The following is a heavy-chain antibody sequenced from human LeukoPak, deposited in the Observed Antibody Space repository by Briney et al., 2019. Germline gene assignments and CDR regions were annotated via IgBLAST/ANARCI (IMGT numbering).Heavy chain of an antibody. CDR1: GFTFSFYW. CDR3: ARDTLGPSDY. V-gene: IGHV3-7*05. CDR2: IKPDGSEK. J-gene: IGHJ4*02. Sequence: PGGSLRLSCAASGFTFSFYWMSWVRQAPGKGPEWVANIKPDGSEKYYVASVKGRFTISRDNARDSLYLQMNSLRAEDTAVYYCARDTLGPSDYWGQGTLVTVSS.